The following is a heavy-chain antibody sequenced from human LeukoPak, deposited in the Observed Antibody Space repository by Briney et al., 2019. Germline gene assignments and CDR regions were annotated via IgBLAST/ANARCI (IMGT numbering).Heavy chain of an antibody. Sequence: GGSLRLSCAASGFIFSSYGMHWVRQAPGRGLEWVAVISYDGSYKYYADSVKGRFTISRDNSKNTLYLQMNSLRAEDTAVYYCAKDVGSSWPWAAFDIWGKGTTVTVSS. CDR2: ISYDGSYK. D-gene: IGHD6-13*01. V-gene: IGHV3-30*18. J-gene: IGHJ6*04. CDR1: GFIFSSYG. CDR3: AKDVGSSWPWAAFDI.